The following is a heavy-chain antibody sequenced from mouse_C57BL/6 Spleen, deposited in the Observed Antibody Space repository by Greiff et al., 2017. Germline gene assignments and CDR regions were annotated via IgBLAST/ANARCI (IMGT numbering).Heavy chain of an antibody. CDR3: ARGIYYGSSYL. Sequence: VQLQQPGAELVRPGSSVKLSCKASGYTFTSYWMDWVKQRPGQGLEWIGNIYPSDSETHYNQKFKDKATLTGDKSSSTAYMQLSSLTSADSAVYDCARGIYYGSSYLWGTGTTGTVSS. D-gene: IGHD1-1*01. CDR2: IYPSDSET. CDR1: GYTFTSYW. V-gene: IGHV1-61*01. J-gene: IGHJ1*03.